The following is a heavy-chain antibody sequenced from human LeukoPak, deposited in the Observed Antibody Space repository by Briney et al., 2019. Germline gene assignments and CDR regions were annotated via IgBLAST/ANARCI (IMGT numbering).Heavy chain of an antibody. CDR2: ISSSGSTI. J-gene: IGHJ4*02. D-gene: IGHD3-10*01. CDR1: GFTFSDYY. CDR3: ARVEDYYGSGSHIDY. V-gene: IGHV3-11*04. Sequence: PGGSLRLSCAASGFTFSDYYMSWIRQAPGKGLEWVSYISSSGSTIYYADSVKGRFTSSRDNAKSSLYLQMNSLRAEDTAVYYCARVEDYYGSGSHIDYWGQGTLVTVSS.